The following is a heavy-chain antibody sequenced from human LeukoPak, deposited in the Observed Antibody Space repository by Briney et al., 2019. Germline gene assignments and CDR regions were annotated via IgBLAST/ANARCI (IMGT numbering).Heavy chain of an antibody. D-gene: IGHD1-7*01. V-gene: IGHV4-34*01. CDR3: ARDLGTGTPPYS. CDR1: GGSFSGYY. Sequence: SETLSLTCAVYGGSFSGYYWSWIRQPPGKGLEWIGEINHSGSTNYNPSLKSRVTISVDTSKNQFSLKLSSVTAADTAVYYCARDLGTGTPPYSWGQGTLVTVSS. J-gene: IGHJ4*02. CDR2: INHSGST.